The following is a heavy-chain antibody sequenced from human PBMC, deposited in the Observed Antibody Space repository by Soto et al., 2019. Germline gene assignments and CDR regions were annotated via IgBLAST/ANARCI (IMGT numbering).Heavy chain of an antibody. CDR2: ISGSGGST. CDR1: GFTFSSYV. J-gene: IGHJ4*02. CDR3: ARGFYGGNSVDY. Sequence: EVQLLESGGGLVQPGGSLRLSCAVSGFTFSSYVMSWVRQAPGKGLEWVSAISGSGGSTYYADSVKGRFTISRDNSKNTLYLQMNSLRADDTAVYYCARGFYGGNSVDYWGQGTLVTVSS. V-gene: IGHV3-23*01. D-gene: IGHD4-17*01.